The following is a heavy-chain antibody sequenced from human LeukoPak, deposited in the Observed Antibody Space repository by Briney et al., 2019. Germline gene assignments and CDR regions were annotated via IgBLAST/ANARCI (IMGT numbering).Heavy chain of an antibody. J-gene: IGHJ4*02. CDR1: GFTFSNHA. D-gene: IGHD3-10*01. CDR2: ISGGGVSI. V-gene: IGHV3-23*01. CDR3: ALYLRVRGDY. Sequence: GGSLRLSCAASGFTFSNHAMMWVRQAPGGGGEWVIAISGGGVSIYYRDSVKGRFTISRENSKNTLYLQMNSLRAEDTAVYYCALYLRVRGDYWGQGTLVSVSS.